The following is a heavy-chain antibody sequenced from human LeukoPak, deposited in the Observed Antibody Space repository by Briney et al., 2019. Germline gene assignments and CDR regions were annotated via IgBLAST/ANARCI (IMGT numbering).Heavy chain of an antibody. J-gene: IGHJ4*02. Sequence: GGSLRLSCAASGFTFSSYSMNWVRQAPGKGLEWVSSISSSSSYIYYADSVKGRFTISRDNAKNSLYLQMNSLRAEDTAVYYCARDPGGDYEANYWGQGTLVTVSS. D-gene: IGHD4-17*01. CDR1: GFTFSSYS. CDR3: ARDPGGDYEANY. V-gene: IGHV3-21*01. CDR2: ISSSSSYI.